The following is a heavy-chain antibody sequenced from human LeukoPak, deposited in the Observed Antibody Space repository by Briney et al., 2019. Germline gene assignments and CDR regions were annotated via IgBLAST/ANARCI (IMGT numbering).Heavy chain of an antibody. Sequence: ASVKVSCKASGYTFASYDINWVRQATGQGLEWMGWMNPNSANTGYAQKFQGRVTMTRDTSISTAYMDLSSLRSDDTAVYYCTRVPICTGSSCQTSGGFDPWGQGTLVTVSS. CDR1: GYTFASYD. J-gene: IGHJ5*02. CDR3: TRVPICTGSSCQTSGGFDP. V-gene: IGHV1-8*01. D-gene: IGHD2-2*01. CDR2: MNPNSANT.